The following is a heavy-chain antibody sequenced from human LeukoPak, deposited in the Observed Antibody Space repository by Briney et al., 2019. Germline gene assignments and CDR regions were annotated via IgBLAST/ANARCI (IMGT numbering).Heavy chain of an antibody. CDR3: ARNIAVAGRGDYMDV. J-gene: IGHJ6*03. V-gene: IGHV4-39*01. Sequence: SETLSLTCTVSGDSISSSNSYWGWIRQPPGKGLEWIGSIYYSGNTYYNASLKSRVTISVDTSKNQFSLKLTSVTAADTAVYYCARNIAVAGRGDYMDVWGKGTTVTISS. CDR1: GDSISSSNSY. D-gene: IGHD6-19*01. CDR2: IYYSGNT.